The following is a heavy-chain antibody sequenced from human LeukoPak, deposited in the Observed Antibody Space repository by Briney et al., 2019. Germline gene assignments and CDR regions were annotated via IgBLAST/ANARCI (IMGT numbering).Heavy chain of an antibody. Sequence: AGGSLRLSCAASGFTFSTYSVNWVRQAPGKGLEWVSSISGSTTYIYYADSVKGRFTISRDNSKNTLYPQMNSLRAEDTAVYYCARAPPTVTKHGMDVWGQGTTVTVS. J-gene: IGHJ6*02. V-gene: IGHV3-21*04. CDR1: GFTFSTYS. D-gene: IGHD4-17*01. CDR3: ARAPPTVTKHGMDV. CDR2: ISGSTTYI.